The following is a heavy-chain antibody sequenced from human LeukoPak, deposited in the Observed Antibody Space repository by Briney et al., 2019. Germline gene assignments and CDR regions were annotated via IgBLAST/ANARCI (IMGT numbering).Heavy chain of an antibody. CDR2: IYYSGST. CDR3: ARDAAPPVGAMYYFDY. CDR1: GGSISSSSYY. V-gene: IGHV4-39*07. Sequence: SETLSLTCTVSGGSISSSSYYWGWIRQPPGKGLEWIGSIYYSGSTYYNPSLKSRVAISVDTSKNQFSLKLSSVTAADTAVYYCARDAAPPVGAMYYFDYWGQGTLVTVSS. J-gene: IGHJ4*02. D-gene: IGHD1-26*01.